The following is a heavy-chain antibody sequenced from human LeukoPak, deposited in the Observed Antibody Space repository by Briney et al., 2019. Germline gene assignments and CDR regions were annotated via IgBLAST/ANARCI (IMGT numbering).Heavy chain of an antibody. CDR2: INPNSGGT. V-gene: IGHV1-2*02. J-gene: IGHJ4*02. CDR3: ARGGNWNDEPIDY. D-gene: IGHD1-1*01. CDR1: GYTFTGYY. Sequence: ASVMVSCKASGYTFTGYYMHWVRQAPGQGLEWMGWINPNSGGTNYAQKFQGRVTMTRDTSISTAYMELSRLRSDDTAVYYCARGGNWNDEPIDYWGQGTLVTVSS.